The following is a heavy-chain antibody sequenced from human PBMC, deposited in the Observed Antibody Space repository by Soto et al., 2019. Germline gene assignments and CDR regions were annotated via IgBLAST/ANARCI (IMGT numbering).Heavy chain of an antibody. V-gene: IGHV4-31*03. J-gene: IGHJ3*02. CDR3: ARAATVTPGGAFDI. CDR2: IYYSGST. CDR1: GGSISSGGYY. Sequence: QVQLQESGPGLVKPSQTLSLTCTVSGGSISSGGYYWSWIRQHPGKGLEWIGYIYYSGSTYYNPSLKCRVIISVDTSKTQFSLKLSSVTAADTAVYYCARAATVTPGGAFDIWGQGTMVTVSS. D-gene: IGHD4-17*01.